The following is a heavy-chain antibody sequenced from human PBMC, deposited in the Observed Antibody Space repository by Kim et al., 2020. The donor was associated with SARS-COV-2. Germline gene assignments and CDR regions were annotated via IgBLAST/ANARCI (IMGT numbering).Heavy chain of an antibody. Sequence: ASVKVSCKASGYTFSKNGMDWVRQAPGQRLEWMGWISIADGNTEYSEKFYGRLTITRDTSASATYLELSGLTSEDSAVYYCARGGPFSGSGSPFDFWGQGTLVTVSS. CDR2: ISIADGNT. CDR1: GYTFSKNG. V-gene: IGHV1-3*04. D-gene: IGHD3-10*01. J-gene: IGHJ4*02. CDR3: ARGGPFSGSGSPFDF.